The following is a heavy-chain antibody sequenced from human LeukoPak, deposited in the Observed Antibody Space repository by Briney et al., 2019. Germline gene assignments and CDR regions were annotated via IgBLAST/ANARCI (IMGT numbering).Heavy chain of an antibody. D-gene: IGHD4-17*01. CDR3: ARERTDYGDYGLEY. V-gene: IGHV1-18*01. Sequence: ASVKVSCKASGYTFTSYGISWVRQAPGPGLEWMGWISAYNGNTNYAQKLQGRVTMTTDTSTSTAYMELRSLRSDDTAVYYCARERTDYGDYGLEYWGQGTLVAVSS. CDR1: GYTFTSYG. J-gene: IGHJ4*02. CDR2: ISAYNGNT.